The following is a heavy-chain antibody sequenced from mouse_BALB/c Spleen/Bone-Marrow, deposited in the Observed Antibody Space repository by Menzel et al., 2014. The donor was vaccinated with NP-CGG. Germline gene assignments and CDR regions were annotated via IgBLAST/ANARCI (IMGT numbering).Heavy chain of an antibody. V-gene: IGHV14-1*02. CDR2: IDPENGNT. D-gene: IGHD2-1*01. CDR1: GFNIKDYY. J-gene: IGHJ3*01. Sequence: EVQLQQSGAELVRPGALVKLSCKASGFNIKDYYMHWVKQRPEQGLEWIGWIDPENGNTIYDPKFQGKASITADTSPNTAYLQLSSLTSEDTAVYYCAGGNYRFAYWGQGTLVTVSA. CDR3: AGGNYRFAY.